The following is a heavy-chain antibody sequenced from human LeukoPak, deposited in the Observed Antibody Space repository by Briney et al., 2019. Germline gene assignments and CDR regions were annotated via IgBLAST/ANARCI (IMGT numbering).Heavy chain of an antibody. CDR1: GFTFSSYS. D-gene: IGHD3-22*01. Sequence: GESLKISCAASGFTFSSYSMNWVRQAPGKGLEWVSSISSSSSYIYYADSVKGRFTISRDNAKNSLYLQMNSLRAEDTAVYYCARVAGYYDSSGYPYYFDYWGQGTLVTVSS. J-gene: IGHJ4*02. CDR2: ISSSSSYI. CDR3: ARVAGYYDSSGYPYYFDY. V-gene: IGHV3-21*01.